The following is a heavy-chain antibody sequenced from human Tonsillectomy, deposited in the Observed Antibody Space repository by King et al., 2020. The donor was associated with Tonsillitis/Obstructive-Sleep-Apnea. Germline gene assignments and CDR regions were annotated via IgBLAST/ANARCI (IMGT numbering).Heavy chain of an antibody. Sequence: LQLQESGPGLAKPSQTLSLTCSVSGASITTGSYYWTWIRQHPTKGLEWIGYIYYDGSTFYNPSLSSRLTISQDTSKNLFSLNLTSVTAADTAVYYCATARGGGWQLPPRWFDPWGQGTLVTVSS. CDR3: ATARGGGWQLPPRWFDP. D-gene: IGHD2-15*01. CDR1: GASITTGSYY. CDR2: IYYDGST. V-gene: IGHV4-31*03. J-gene: IGHJ5*02.